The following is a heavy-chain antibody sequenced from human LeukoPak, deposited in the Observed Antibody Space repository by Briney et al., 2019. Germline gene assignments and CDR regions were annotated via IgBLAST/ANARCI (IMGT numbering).Heavy chain of an antibody. V-gene: IGHV4-59*01. Sequence: SETLSLTCTVSGGSISSDYWSWIRQPLGKGLEWIGYIYYSGSTSYNPSLKSRVTISVDTSKNHFSLKLSSVTAADTAVYYCARYSGSYPHDAFDIWGQGTMVTVSS. CDR1: GGSISSDY. J-gene: IGHJ3*02. CDR2: IYYSGST. CDR3: ARYSGSYPHDAFDI. D-gene: IGHD1-26*01.